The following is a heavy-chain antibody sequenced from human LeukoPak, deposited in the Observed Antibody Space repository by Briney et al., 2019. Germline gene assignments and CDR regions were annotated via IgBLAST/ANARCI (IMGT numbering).Heavy chain of an antibody. CDR2: IQYDGSNK. V-gene: IGHV3-30*02. D-gene: IGHD5-18*01. J-gene: IGHJ3*02. Sequence: GGSLRLSCAASGFTFSSYGMHWVRQAPGKGLEWVTFIQYDGSNKYYADSVKGRFTISRDNSKNTLYLQMNSLRAEDTAVYYCARDVSSYGSYADAFDIWGQGTMVTVSS. CDR3: ARDVSSYGSYADAFDI. CDR1: GFTFSSYG.